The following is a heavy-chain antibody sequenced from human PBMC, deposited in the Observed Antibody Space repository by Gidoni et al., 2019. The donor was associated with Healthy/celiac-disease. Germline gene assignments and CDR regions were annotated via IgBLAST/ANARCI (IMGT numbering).Heavy chain of an antibody. CDR2: IKSKTDGGTT. V-gene: IGHV3-15*01. D-gene: IGHD5-12*01. J-gene: IGHJ6*02. CDR3: TTGLHHYYYYGMDV. CDR1: GFTFSNAW. Sequence: EVQLVESGGGLVKPGGSLRLYCAASGFTFSNAWMSWVRQAPGKGLEWVGRIKSKTDGGTTDYAAPVKGRFTISRDDSKNTLYLQMNSLKTEDTAVYYCTTGLHHYYYYGMDVWGQGTTVTVSS.